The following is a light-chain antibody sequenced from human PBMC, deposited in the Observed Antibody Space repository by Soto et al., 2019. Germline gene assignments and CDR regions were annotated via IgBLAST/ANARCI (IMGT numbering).Light chain of an antibody. CDR3: AAWDGSLTGPL. Sequence: QSMLTQPPSVSAAPGQRVTISCSGSSSNIGNNAVNWYQQLPGKAPKLLIHFDDRVASGVSDRFSGSKSGTSASLAISGLQSEDEADYYCAAWDGSLTGPLFGGGTKVTVL. V-gene: IGLV1-36*01. CDR1: SSNIGNNA. CDR2: FDD. J-gene: IGLJ3*02.